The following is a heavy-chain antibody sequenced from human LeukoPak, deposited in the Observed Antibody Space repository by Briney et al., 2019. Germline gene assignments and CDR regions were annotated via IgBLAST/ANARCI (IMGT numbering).Heavy chain of an antibody. CDR3: AHNFKIWSGTPPYYFDY. CDR2: IYWDDDK. CDR1: GFSLSTSGVG. Sequence: SGPTLVKPTQTLTLTCTFSGFSLSTSGVGVGWTRQPPGKALEWLALIYWDDDKRYSPSLKSRLTITKDTSKNQVVLTMTNMDPVDTATYYCAHNFKIWSGTPPYYFDYWGQGTLVTVSS. V-gene: IGHV2-5*02. J-gene: IGHJ4*02. D-gene: IGHD3-3*01.